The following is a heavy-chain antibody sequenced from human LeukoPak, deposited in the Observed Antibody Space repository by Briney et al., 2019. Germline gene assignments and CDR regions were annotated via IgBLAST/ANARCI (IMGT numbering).Heavy chain of an antibody. CDR2: ISGSGDTT. CDR3: AKDRTGTTGADWFDP. D-gene: IGHD1-1*01. CDR1: GFTFSSHG. V-gene: IGHV3-23*01. Sequence: GGTLRLSCAASGFTFSSHGMNWVRQAPGKGLEWVSSISGSGDTTYYAASVEGRFTISRDNSKKTLYLHLSSLRAEDTAIYHCAKDRTGTTGADWFDPWGQGTLVTVSS. J-gene: IGHJ5*02.